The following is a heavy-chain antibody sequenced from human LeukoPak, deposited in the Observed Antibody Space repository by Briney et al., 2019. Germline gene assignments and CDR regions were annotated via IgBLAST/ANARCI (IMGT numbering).Heavy chain of an antibody. CDR2: ISSSSSYI. Sequence: GGSLRLSCAASGFTFSNAWMSWVRQAPGKGLEWVSSISSSSSYIYYADSVKGRFTISRDNAKNSLYLQMDSLRAEDTAVYYCARDPYSGGYGAYYYYYMDVWGKGTTVTVSS. CDR1: GFTFSNAW. J-gene: IGHJ6*03. D-gene: IGHD1-26*01. CDR3: ARDPYSGGYGAYYYYYMDV. V-gene: IGHV3-21*01.